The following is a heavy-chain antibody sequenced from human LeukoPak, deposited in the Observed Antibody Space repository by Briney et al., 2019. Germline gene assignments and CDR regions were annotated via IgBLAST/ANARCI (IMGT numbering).Heavy chain of an antibody. CDR1: GGSISSSSYY. CDR2: IYYSGST. V-gene: IGHV4-39*07. CDR3: ASTSAGGSYEFDY. Sequence: SETLSLTCTASGGSISSSSYYWGWIRQPPGKGLEWIGSIYYSGSTYYNPSLKSRVTISVDTSKNQFSLKLSSVTAADTAVYYCASTSAGGSYEFDYWGQGTLVTVPS. J-gene: IGHJ4*02. D-gene: IGHD1-26*01.